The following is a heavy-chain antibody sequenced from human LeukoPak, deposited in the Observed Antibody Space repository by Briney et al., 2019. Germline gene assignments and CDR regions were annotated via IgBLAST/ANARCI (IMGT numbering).Heavy chain of an antibody. V-gene: IGHV3-23*01. Sequence: HPGGSLRLSCTASGFTFSSYGMSWVRQAPGKGLEWVSAISGSGGSTYYADSVKGRFTISRDNSKNTLYLQMNSLRAEDTAVYYCAKDGLSDGWFGELHTPHDYWGQGTLVTVSS. D-gene: IGHD3-10*01. CDR2: ISGSGGST. CDR1: GFTFSSYG. CDR3: AKDGLSDGWFGELHTPHDY. J-gene: IGHJ4*02.